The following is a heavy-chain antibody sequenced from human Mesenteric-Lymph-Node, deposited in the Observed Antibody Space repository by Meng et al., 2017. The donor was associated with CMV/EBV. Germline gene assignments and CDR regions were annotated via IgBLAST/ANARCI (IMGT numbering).Heavy chain of an antibody. V-gene: IGHV3-23*01. CDR3: AKDRYDFWSGYNGGPFDY. J-gene: IGHJ4*02. CDR1: GFTFSSYA. Sequence: GGSLKISCAAYGFTFSSYAMSWVRQAPGKGLEWVSAISGSGGSTYYVDSVKGRFIISRDNSKNTLYLQMNSLRAEDTAVYYCAKDRYDFWSGYNGGPFDYWGQGTLVTVSS. CDR2: ISGSGGST. D-gene: IGHD3-3*01.